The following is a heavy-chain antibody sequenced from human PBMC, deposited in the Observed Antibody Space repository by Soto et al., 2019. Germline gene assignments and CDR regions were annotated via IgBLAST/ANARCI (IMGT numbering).Heavy chain of an antibody. CDR1: GGTFSSYA. J-gene: IGHJ4*02. Sequence: QVQLVQSGAEVKKPGSSVKVSCKASGGTFSSYAISWVRQAPGQGLEWMGGIIPIFGTANYAQKFQGRVXIXAXESTSTAYMELSSLRSEDTAVYYCARDLSSGSPPDYWGQGTLVTVSS. V-gene: IGHV1-69*12. CDR2: IIPIFGTA. CDR3: ARDLSSGSPPDY. D-gene: IGHD3-22*01.